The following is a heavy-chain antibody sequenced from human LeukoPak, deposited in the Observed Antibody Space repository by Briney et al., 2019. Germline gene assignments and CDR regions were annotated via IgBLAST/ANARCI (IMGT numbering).Heavy chain of an antibody. V-gene: IGHV1-18*01. D-gene: IGHD4-17*01. Sequence: ASVKVSCKASGYTFTSYGISWVRQAPGQGLEWMGWISAYNGNTNYAQKLQGRDTMTTDTSTSIAYMELRSLRSDDTAVYYCARDHDGDSSFDYWGQGTLVTVSS. CDR2: ISAYNGNT. J-gene: IGHJ4*02. CDR3: ARDHDGDSSFDY. CDR1: GYTFTSYG.